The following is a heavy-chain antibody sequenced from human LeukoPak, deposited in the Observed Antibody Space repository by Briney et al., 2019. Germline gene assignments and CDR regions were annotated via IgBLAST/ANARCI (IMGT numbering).Heavy chain of an antibody. J-gene: IGHJ5*02. V-gene: IGHV4-59*01. Sequence: SETLSLTCTVSGGSINGYYWTWIRQPPGKGLEWIGYISDSGSTNYNPSLKSRVTMSVDSSNTEFSPRLNSVTAADTAVYYCARVFRGAVTSNWFDPWGQGTLVTVSS. CDR2: ISDSGST. D-gene: IGHD4-17*01. CDR3: ARVFRGAVTSNWFDP. CDR1: GGSINGYY.